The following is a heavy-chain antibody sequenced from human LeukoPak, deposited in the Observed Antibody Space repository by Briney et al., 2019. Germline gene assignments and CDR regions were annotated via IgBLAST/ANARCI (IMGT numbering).Heavy chain of an antibody. J-gene: IGHJ4*02. D-gene: IGHD6-13*01. CDR3: ARRSIAAAGTFDY. CDR2: IYPDDSDT. CDR1: GYSFTSYW. V-gene: IGHV5-51*01. Sequence: GESLKISCKGSGYSFTSYWIGWVRQMPGKGLEWMGIIYPDDSDTTYSPSFQGQVTISADKSISTAYLQWSTLKASDTAIYYCARRSIAAAGTFDYWGQGTLVTVSS.